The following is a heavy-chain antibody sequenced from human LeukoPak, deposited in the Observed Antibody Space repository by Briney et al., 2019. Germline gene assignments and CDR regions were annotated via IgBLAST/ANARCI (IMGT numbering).Heavy chain of an antibody. Sequence: SETLSLTCTDSGGSVSSGSYYWSWIRQPPGKGLEWIGYIYYSGSTNYNPSLKSRVTISVDTSKNQFSLKLSSVTAADTAVYYCARDHPSRGYYRPYYGMDVWGKGTTVTVSS. D-gene: IGHD3-3*01. J-gene: IGHJ6*04. CDR1: GGSVSSGSYY. CDR2: IYYSGST. V-gene: IGHV4-61*01. CDR3: ARDHPSRGYYRPYYGMDV.